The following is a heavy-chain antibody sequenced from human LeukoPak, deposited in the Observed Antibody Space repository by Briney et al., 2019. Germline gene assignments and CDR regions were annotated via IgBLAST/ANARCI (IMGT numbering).Heavy chain of an antibody. J-gene: IGHJ6*03. Sequence: GGSLRLSCAASGFTFSSYAMSWVRQAPGKGLEWVSYISSSGSTIYYADSVKGRFTISRDNAKNSLYLQMNSLRAEDTAVYYCARFLGYCSSTSCARYMDVWDKGTTVTVSS. CDR3: ARFLGYCSSTSCARYMDV. D-gene: IGHD2-2*01. CDR1: GFTFSSYA. V-gene: IGHV3-48*04. CDR2: ISSSGSTI.